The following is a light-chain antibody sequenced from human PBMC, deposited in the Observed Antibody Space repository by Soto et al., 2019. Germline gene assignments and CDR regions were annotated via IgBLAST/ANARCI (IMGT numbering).Light chain of an antibody. J-gene: IGKJ1*01. CDR3: QQYAGT. CDR2: GAS. V-gene: IGKV3-20*01. CDR1: QSVSSSY. Sequence: EIVLTQSPGTLSLSPGGRATRSCRASQSVSSSYLAWYQQKPGQAPRLLIYGASSRATGIPDRFSGSGSGTDFTLTISRLEPEDFAVYYCQQYAGTFGQGTKGDIK.